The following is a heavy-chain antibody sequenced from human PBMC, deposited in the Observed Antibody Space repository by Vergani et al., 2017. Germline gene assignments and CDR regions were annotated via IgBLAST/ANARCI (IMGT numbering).Heavy chain of an antibody. D-gene: IGHD2-15*01. V-gene: IGHV3-30*02. CDR3: ATAGAAYCRGASCYDFFEY. J-gene: IGHJ4*02. CDR1: GFSFGSYG. CDR2: TRYDGIVE. Sequence: VQLVESGGGLVKPGGSLRLSCAASGFSFGSYGMHWVRQSPGKGLEWVAFTRYDGIVEYYGDSVRGRFTISRDNSKNTLYLQMNRLRPEDTAVYYCATAGAAYCRGASCYDFFEYWGQGTLVTVAS.